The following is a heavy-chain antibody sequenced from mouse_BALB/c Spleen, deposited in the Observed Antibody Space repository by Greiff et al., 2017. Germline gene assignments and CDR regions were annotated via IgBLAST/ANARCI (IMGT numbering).Heavy chain of an antibody. Sequence: EVKLMESGGGLVQPGGSRKLSCAASGFTFSSFGMHWVRQAPEKGLEWVAYISSGSSTIYYADTVKGRFTISRDNPKNTLFLQMTSLRSEDTAMYYCARSFYYYGSSAFYAMDYWGQGTSVTVSS. CDR2: ISSGSSTI. J-gene: IGHJ4*01. V-gene: IGHV5-17*02. D-gene: IGHD1-1*01. CDR1: GFTFSSFG. CDR3: ARSFYYYGSSAFYAMDY.